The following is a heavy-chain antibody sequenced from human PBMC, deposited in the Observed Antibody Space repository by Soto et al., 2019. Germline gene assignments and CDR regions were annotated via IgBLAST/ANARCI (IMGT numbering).Heavy chain of an antibody. J-gene: IGHJ4*02. D-gene: IGHD6-13*01. CDR1: GFTFDDYA. V-gene: IGHV3-9*01. CDR2: ISWNSGSI. Sequence: GGSLRLSCAASGFTFDDYAMHWVRQAPGKGLEWVSGISWNSGSIGYADSVKGRFTISRDNAKNSLYLQMNSLRAEDTALYYCAKGSYSSSWRPFDYWGQGTLVTVSS. CDR3: AKGSYSSSWRPFDY.